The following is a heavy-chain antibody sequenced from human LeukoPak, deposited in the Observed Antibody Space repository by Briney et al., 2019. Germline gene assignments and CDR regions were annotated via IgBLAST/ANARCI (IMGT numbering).Heavy chain of an antibody. Sequence: SETLSLTCTVSGGSISSYYWSWIRQPAGKGLEWIGRIYSSGSTDYNPSLKSRVTMSVDTSKNQFSLKLSSVTAADTAVYYCSRGSGSYYLERLDYWGQGTLVTVSS. J-gene: IGHJ4*02. D-gene: IGHD3-10*01. CDR3: SRGSGSYYLERLDY. V-gene: IGHV4-4*07. CDR2: IYSSGST. CDR1: GGSISSYY.